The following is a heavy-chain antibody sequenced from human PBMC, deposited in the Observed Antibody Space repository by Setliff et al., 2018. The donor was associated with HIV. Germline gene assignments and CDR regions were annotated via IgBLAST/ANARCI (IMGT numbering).Heavy chain of an antibody. V-gene: IGHV4-61*02. J-gene: IGHJ5*02. D-gene: IGHD6-13*01. CDR1: GASISSGNYF. CDR2: ISTGGHT. CDR3: AREGSHSHSWYNWFGP. Sequence: LSLTCTVSGASISSGNYFWTWIRQTAGQRLEWIGRISTGGHTDYNPSLKSRLSISADTSRNHFSLQLTSVAATDTAIYYWAREGSHSHSWYNWFGPWGPGTLVTVSS.